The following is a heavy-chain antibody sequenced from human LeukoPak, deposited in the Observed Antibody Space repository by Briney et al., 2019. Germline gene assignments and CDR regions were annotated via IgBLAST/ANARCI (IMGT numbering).Heavy chain of an antibody. CDR1: GSSISSGYY. D-gene: IGHD3-3*01. V-gene: IGHV4-38-2*01. CDR2: IYHSGST. CDR3: ARGITIFGVVIAPNWFDP. J-gene: IGHJ5*02. Sequence: PSETLSLTCAVSGSSISSGYYWGWIRQPPGKGLEWIGSIYHSGSTYYNPSLKSRVTISVDTSKNQFSLKLSSVTAADTAVYYCARGITIFGVVIAPNWFDPWGQGTLVTVSS.